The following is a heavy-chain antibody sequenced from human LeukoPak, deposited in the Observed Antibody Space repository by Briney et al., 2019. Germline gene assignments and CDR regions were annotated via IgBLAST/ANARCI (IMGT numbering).Heavy chain of an antibody. CDR2: ISAYNGNT. Sequence: GASLKLSCKASGYTFTSYGISWVRQAPGHGLEWMGWISAYNGNTNYAQKLQGRVTMTTDTSTSTAYMELRSLRSDDTTVYYCAREGLWPSFDYCGQGTLVTVSS. CDR3: AREGLWPSFDY. V-gene: IGHV1-18*01. D-gene: IGHD2-21*01. J-gene: IGHJ4*02. CDR1: GYTFTSYG.